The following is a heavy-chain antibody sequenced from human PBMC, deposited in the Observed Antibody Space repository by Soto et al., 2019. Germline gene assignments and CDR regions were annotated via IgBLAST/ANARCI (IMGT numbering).Heavy chain of an antibody. CDR1: GFTFTSSA. Sequence: GASVKVSCKASGFTFTSSAVQWVRQARGQRLEWIGWIVVGSGNTNYAQQFQERVTITRDMSTSTAYMELSSLRSEDTAVYYCAAYCSGGSCWRYFDYWGQGTLVTVSS. CDR2: IVVGSGNT. CDR3: AAYCSGGSCWRYFDY. V-gene: IGHV1-58*01. D-gene: IGHD2-15*01. J-gene: IGHJ4*02.